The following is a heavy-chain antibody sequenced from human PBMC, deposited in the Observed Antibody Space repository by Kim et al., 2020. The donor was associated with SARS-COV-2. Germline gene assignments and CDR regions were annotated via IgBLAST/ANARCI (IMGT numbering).Heavy chain of an antibody. Sequence: TGSTNNNPSLNSRVTISVDTSKNQFSLKLSSVTAADTAVYYCARGSAFDIWGQGTMVTVSS. J-gene: IGHJ3*02. CDR2: TGST. V-gene: IGHV4-59*09. CDR3: ARGSAFDI.